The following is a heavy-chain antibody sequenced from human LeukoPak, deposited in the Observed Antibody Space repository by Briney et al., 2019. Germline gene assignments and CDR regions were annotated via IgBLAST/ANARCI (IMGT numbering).Heavy chain of an antibody. Sequence: PSETLSLTCTVSGGSISSYYWSWIRQPPGKGLEWIGYIYYSGSTNYNPSLKRRVTISVDTSKNQFSLKLSSVTAADTAVYYCARFWSGYWHFDYWGQGTLVTVSS. CDR3: ARFWSGYWHFDY. J-gene: IGHJ4*02. CDR1: GGSISSYY. D-gene: IGHD3-3*01. CDR2: IYYSGST. V-gene: IGHV4-59*01.